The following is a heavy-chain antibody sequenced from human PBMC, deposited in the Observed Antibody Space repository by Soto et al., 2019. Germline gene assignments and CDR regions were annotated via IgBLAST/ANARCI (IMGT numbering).Heavy chain of an antibody. CDR1: GGTFSSYA. V-gene: IGHV1-69*13. J-gene: IGHJ6*02. CDR3: ARSRAGCTNGVCYSYYYYGMDV. D-gene: IGHD2-8*01. Sequence: ASVKVCCKASGGTFSSYAISWVRQAPGQGLEWMGGIIPIFGTANYAQKFQGRVTITADESTSTAYMELSSLRSEDTAVYYCARSRAGCTNGVCYSYYYYGMDVWGQGTTVTVSS. CDR2: IIPIFGTA.